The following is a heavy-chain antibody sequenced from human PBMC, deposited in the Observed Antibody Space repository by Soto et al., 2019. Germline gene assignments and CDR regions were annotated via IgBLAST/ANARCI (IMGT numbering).Heavy chain of an antibody. CDR3: AREYISSWFDY. CDR1: GYTFTGYY. D-gene: IGHD6-13*01. J-gene: IGHJ4*02. Sequence: QGQLVQSGTEVTKPGASVKFSCKASGYTFTGYYMHWVRQAPGQGLEWMAWINAGNGNTKYSQKFQGRVTITRDTSASTAYMELSRLTFDDTAVYYCAREYISSWFDYWGQGTLVTVSS. CDR2: INAGNGNT. V-gene: IGHV1-2*02.